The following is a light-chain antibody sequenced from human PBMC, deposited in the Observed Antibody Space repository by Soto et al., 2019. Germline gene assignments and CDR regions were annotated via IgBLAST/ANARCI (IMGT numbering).Light chain of an antibody. V-gene: IGKV1-5*01. J-gene: IGKJ4*01. CDR1: QSISSW. CDR3: QQYDTYPLT. CDR2: DAS. Sequence: DIRMTQSASTLSASLGDRVTITWRASQSISSWLAWYQQKPGKAPKFLIYDASTLETGVPSRFSGSGYGTEFNLTISGLQTEDVASYYCQQYDTYPLTFGGGTKVDIK.